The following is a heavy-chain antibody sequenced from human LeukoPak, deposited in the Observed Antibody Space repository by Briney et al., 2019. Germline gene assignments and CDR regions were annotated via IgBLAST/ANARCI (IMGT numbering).Heavy chain of an antibody. V-gene: IGHV4-39*01. J-gene: IGHJ4*02. CDR2: TYYDGSP. D-gene: IGHD1-26*01. CDR1: GGSIYSTTFY. Sequence: SETLSLTCTVSGGSIYSTTFYWGWIRQPPGKGLEWIGSTYYDGSPYHNPSLKSRVTISVDTSNNQFSLRLTSVTAADTAVYFCARRSDSGSDDGEDYFDYWGQGTLVTVSS. CDR3: ARRSDSGSDDGEDYFDY.